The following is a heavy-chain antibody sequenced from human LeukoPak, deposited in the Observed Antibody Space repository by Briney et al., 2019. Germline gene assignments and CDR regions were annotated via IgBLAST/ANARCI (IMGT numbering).Heavy chain of an antibody. Sequence: PGGSLRLSCAASGFTFDDYAMHWVRQAPGKGLEWVSLISWDGGSTYYADSVKGRFTISRDNSKNTLYLEMNSLIPEDTGLYYCAKPQEADLWVPDYWGQGTLVTVSS. CDR2: ISWDGGST. J-gene: IGHJ4*02. D-gene: IGHD3-3*01. CDR1: GFTFDDYA. V-gene: IGHV3-43D*03. CDR3: AKPQEADLWVPDY.